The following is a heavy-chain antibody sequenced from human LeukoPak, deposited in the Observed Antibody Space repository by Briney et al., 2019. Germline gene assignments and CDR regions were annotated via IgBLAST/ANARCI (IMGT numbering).Heavy chain of an antibody. CDR2: ISGSGGST. V-gene: IGHV3-23*01. Sequence: PGGSLRLSCAASGFIFSNYAMRWVRQAPEKGLEWVSAISGSGGSTSYADSVKGRFTISRDNSKNTLYLQMNSLRADDTAVYYCAKPHISGWFYFDSWGQGTLVTVSS. CDR1: GFIFSNYA. J-gene: IGHJ4*02. CDR3: AKPHISGWFYFDS. D-gene: IGHD6-19*01.